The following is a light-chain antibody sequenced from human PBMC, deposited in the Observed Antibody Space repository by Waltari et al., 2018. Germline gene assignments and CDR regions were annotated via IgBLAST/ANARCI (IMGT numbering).Light chain of an antibody. Sequence: EIVLTQSPGTLSLSPGERDTLSCRASQSIRRTLAWYQQKPGQAPRLLIYGASTRPTGIPDRFSGSGSGTDFSLTISRLEPEDFAVYYCQHYVRLPVTFGQGTKVEIK. CDR2: GAS. CDR1: QSIRRT. CDR3: QHYVRLPVT. J-gene: IGKJ1*01. V-gene: IGKV3-20*01.